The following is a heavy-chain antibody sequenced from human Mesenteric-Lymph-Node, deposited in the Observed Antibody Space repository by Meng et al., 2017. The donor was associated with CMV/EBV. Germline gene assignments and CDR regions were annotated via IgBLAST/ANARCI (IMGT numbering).Heavy chain of an antibody. CDR2: ISSDGTST. CDR3: AKADYDFWSGYYYFDY. Sequence: GESLKISCAASGFTFSSFWMHWVRQTPGKGLVWVSRISSDGTSTNYADSVKGRFTISRDNSKNTLYLQMNSLRAEDTAVYYCAKADYDFWSGYYYFDYWGQGTLVTVSS. D-gene: IGHD3-3*01. V-gene: IGHV3-74*01. CDR1: GFTFSSFW. J-gene: IGHJ4*02.